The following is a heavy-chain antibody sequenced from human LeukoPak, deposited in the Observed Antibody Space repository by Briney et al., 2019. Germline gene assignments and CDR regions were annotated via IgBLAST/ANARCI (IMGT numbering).Heavy chain of an antibody. J-gene: IGHJ6*02. Sequence: GGSLRLSCAASGFTFSSYGMHRVRQAPGKGLEWVAVISYDGSNKYYADSVKGRFTISRDNSKNTLYLQMNSLRAEDTAVYYCAKSSGTTFYYYYYYGMDVWGQGTTVTVSS. V-gene: IGHV3-30*18. CDR3: AKSSGTTFYYYYYYGMDV. D-gene: IGHD1-1*01. CDR2: ISYDGSNK. CDR1: GFTFSSYG.